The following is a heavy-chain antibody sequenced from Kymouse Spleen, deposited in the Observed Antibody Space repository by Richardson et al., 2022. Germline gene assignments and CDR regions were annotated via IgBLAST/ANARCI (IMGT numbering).Heavy chain of an antibody. D-gene: IGHD1-7*01. CDR1: GFTFSSYS. CDR2: ISSSSSTI. V-gene: IGHV3-48*02. J-gene: IGHJ4*02. CDR3: ARDEYNWNSWVFDY. Sequence: EVQLVESGGGLVQPGGSLRLSCAASGFTFSSYSMNWVRQAPGKGLEWVSYISSSSSTIYYADSVKGRFTISRDNAKNSLYLQMNSLRDEDTAVYYCARDEYNWNSWVFDYWGQGTLVTVSS.